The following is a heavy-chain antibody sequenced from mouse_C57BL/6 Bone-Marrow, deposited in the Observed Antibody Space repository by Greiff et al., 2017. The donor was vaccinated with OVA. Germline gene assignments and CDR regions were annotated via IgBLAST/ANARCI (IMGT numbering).Heavy chain of an antibody. J-gene: IGHJ2*01. CDR3: AREGNSNHY. V-gene: IGHV5-4*01. D-gene: IGHD2-5*01. CDR2: ISDGGSYT. CDR1: GFTFSSYA. Sequence: EVQLVESGGGLVKPGGSLKLSCAASGFTFSSYAMSWVRQTPEKRLEWVATISDGGSYTYYPDNVKGRFTISRDNAKNNLYLQMSHLKSEDTAMYYCAREGNSNHYWGQGTTLTVSS.